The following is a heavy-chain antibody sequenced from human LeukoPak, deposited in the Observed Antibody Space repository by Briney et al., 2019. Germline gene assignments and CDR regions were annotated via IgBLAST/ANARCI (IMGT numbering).Heavy chain of an antibody. J-gene: IGHJ3*02. V-gene: IGHV1-69*04. Sequence: GASVKVSCKASGGTFSSYAISWVRQAPGQGLEWMGRIIPILGIANYAQKFQGRVTITADKSTSTAYMELSSLRSDDTAVYYCARVQMNRDLNDAFDIWGQGTMVTVSS. D-gene: IGHD1-14*01. CDR3: ARVQMNRDLNDAFDI. CDR1: GGTFSSYA. CDR2: IIPILGIA.